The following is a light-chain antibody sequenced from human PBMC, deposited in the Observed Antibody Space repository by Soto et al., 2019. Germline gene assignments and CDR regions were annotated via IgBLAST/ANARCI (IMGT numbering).Light chain of an antibody. J-gene: IGLJ1*01. CDR3: QSYDRSSHYV. CDR1: SGSVASNY. Sequence: NFMLTQPHSVSESTGKTVTISCTGSSGSVASNYVHWYQRRPGSAPTIVIFGDNQRPSGVPDRLSGSIDSSSNSASLTISRLKTEDEADYFCQSYDRSSHYVFGTGTKVTVL. V-gene: IGLV6-57*02. CDR2: GDN.